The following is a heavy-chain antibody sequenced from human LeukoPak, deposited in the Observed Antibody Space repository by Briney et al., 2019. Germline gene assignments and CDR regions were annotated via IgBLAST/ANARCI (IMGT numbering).Heavy chain of an antibody. CDR1: GFTFSSYS. V-gene: IGHV3-21*01. Sequence: KSGGSLRLSCAASGFTFSSYSMNWVRQAPGKGLEWVSAISGDSRYIYYADSVRGRFTISRDNSKNSLYLQMNSLRAEDTAVYYCASLPNWGQGTLVTVSS. CDR2: ISGDSRYI. J-gene: IGHJ1*01. CDR3: ASLPN.